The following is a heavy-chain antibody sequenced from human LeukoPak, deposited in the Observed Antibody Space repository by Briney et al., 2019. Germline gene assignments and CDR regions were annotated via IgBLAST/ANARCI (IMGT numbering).Heavy chain of an antibody. J-gene: IGHJ3*02. D-gene: IGHD3-10*01. CDR3: ARVTLEYYGSGSYRSAFDI. V-gene: IGHV3-64*04. CDR1: RSSLSSYN. CDR2: VSSDWGTT. Sequence: GGSLRLSCSASRSSLSSYNMHWVRQAPGKGLEFVSGVSSDWGTTDYADSARDRFTISRDNAKNTLYLQMNSLRAEDTAVYYCARVTLEYYGSGSYRSAFDIWGQGTMVTVSS.